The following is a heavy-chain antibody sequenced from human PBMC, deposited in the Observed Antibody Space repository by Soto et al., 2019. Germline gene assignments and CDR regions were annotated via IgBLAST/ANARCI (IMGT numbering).Heavy chain of an antibody. Sequence: ASVKVSCKASGCNLGAYYTSWVRPAPVRELEWGVLLDPITRGTDYEERLRDRVTMTRDTCINTAYMELRRLRSDDAAIYFCARGLDAASPFYAPHGMDFSGQGTSVTGSS. V-gene: IGHV1-2*02. J-gene: IGHJ6*02. CDR3: ARGLDAASPFYAPHGMDF. CDR1: GCNLGAYY. D-gene: IGHD6-19*01. CDR2: LDPITRGT.